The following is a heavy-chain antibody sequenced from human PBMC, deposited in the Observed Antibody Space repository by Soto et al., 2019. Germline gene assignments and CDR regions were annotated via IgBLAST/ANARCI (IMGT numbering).Heavy chain of an antibody. CDR3: AREQFGSRWYHFDH. V-gene: IGHV3-53*01. CDR1: RFTFRNYG. CDR2: IYSGGST. J-gene: IGHJ4*02. Sequence: GGSLRLSCAASRFTFRNYGMSWVRQGPGKGLEWVSAIYSGGSTFYADSVKGRFSISRDNSKNSLYLQVNSLRAEDTAVYYCAREQFGSRWYHFDHWGQGTLVTVSS. D-gene: IGHD6-19*01.